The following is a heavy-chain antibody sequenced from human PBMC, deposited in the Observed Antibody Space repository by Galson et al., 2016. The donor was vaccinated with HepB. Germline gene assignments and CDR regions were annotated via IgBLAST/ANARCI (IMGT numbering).Heavy chain of an antibody. Sequence: SLRVSCAASGFIFSGYNMNWARQAPGKGLEWIAWITSSSDTMYYADSVKGRVTISRDNAKNSLYLEMNSLRDEDTAVYYCARDDYFRLGYWGQGTLVTVSS. CDR3: ARDDYFRLGY. D-gene: IGHD3-16*01. J-gene: IGHJ4*02. CDR2: ITSSSDTM. CDR1: GFIFSGYN. V-gene: IGHV3-48*02.